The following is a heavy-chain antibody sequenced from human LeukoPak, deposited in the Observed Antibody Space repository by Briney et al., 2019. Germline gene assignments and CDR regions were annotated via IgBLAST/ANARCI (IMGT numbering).Heavy chain of an antibody. J-gene: IGHJ4*02. D-gene: IGHD3-10*01. Sequence: GESLKISCKGSGYSFSTYWIGWVRHMPGKGLEWMGIIYPGDSDTRYSPSFQGQVTISADKSISTAYLQWSSLKASDTAMYYCARAYGSGTFSFDYWGQGTLVTVSS. CDR2: IYPGDSDT. CDR1: GYSFSTYW. V-gene: IGHV5-51*01. CDR3: ARAYGSGTFSFDY.